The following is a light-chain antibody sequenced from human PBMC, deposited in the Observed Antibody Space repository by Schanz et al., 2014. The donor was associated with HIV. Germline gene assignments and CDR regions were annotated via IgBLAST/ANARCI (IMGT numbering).Light chain of an antibody. CDR3: VSYTGTNNPV. CDR1: SSNIGAGYD. J-gene: IGLJ2*01. CDR2: GNS. V-gene: IGLV1-40*01. Sequence: QPVLTQPPSVSGAPGQRVTISCTGSSSNIGAGYDVHWYQQLPGTAPKLLIYGNSNRPSGVPDRFSGSKSGNTASLTVSGLQAEDEADYYCVSYTGTNNPVFGGGTKLTVL.